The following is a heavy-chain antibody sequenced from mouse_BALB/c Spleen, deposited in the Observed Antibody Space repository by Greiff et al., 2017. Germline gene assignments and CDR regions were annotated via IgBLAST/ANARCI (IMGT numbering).Heavy chain of an antibody. D-gene: IGHD2-1*01. CDR1: GFTFSSYA. J-gene: IGHJ2*01. V-gene: IGHV5-9-4*01. CDR2: ISSGGSYT. Sequence: EVMLVESGGGLVKPGGSLKLSCAASGFTFSSYAMSWVRQSPEKRLEWVAEISSGGSYTYYPDTVTGRFTISRDNAKNTLYLEMSSLRSEDTAMYYCARDRNGNYFDYWGQGTTLTVSS. CDR3: ARDRNGNYFDY.